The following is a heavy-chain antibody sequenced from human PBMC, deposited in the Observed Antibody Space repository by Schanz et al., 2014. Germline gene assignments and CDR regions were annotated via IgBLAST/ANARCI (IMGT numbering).Heavy chain of an antibody. CDR1: GGSIDVSGYY. D-gene: IGHD3-16*01. V-gene: IGHV4-31*03. CDR3: ARLHYVSARDFDF. J-gene: IGHJ4*02. CDR2: IYHRGNT. Sequence: QVQLQESGPRLVKPSQTLSLTCTVSGGSIDVSGYYWSWIRQQPGKAVEWIGYIYHRGNTYFKPSLQSRLAVSVDTEKTQFPAKLSSVPAADTAVYYCARLHYVSARDFDFWGQGIPVTVSS.